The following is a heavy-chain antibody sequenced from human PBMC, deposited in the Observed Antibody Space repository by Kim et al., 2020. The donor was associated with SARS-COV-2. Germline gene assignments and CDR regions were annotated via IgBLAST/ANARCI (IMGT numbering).Heavy chain of an antibody. CDR3: ASPITVDGTWHYYYGLDL. CDR1: GYTFTGYV. J-gene: IGHJ6*01. V-gene: IGHV1-2*06. CDR2: IIPNTGGS. Sequence: ASVKVSCKASGYTFTGYVMNWVRQAPGQGLEWMGRIIPNTGGSNYAQKFQGRVTITRDKPISTAYMELSSLTSDDTAVYYCASPITVDGTWHYYYGLDLW. D-gene: IGHD6-19*01.